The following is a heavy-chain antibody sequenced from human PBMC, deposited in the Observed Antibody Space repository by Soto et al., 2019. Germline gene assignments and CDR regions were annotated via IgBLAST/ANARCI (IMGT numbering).Heavy chain of an antibody. CDR2: IYWDDDK. J-gene: IGHJ4*02. V-gene: IGHV2-5*02. CDR3: AHLSAAMVRGVLIGYFDN. Sequence: SGPTLVNPTQTLTLTCTFSGFSLSTSGVGVGWIRQPPGKALEWLALIYWDDDKRYSPSLKSRLTITKDTSKNQVVLTMTNMDTVDTTTYYCAHLSAAMVRGVLIGYFDNWGPGXLVTISS. D-gene: IGHD3-10*01. CDR1: GFSLSTSGVG.